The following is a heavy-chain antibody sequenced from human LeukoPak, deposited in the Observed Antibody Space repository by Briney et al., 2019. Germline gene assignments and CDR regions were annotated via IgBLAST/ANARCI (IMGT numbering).Heavy chain of an antibody. V-gene: IGHV4-34*01. CDR2: INHSGST. Sequence: PSETLSLTCAVYGGSFSGYYWSWIRQPPGKGLEWIGEINHSGSTNYNPSLKSRVTISVDTSKNQFSLKLSSVTAADTAVYYCARGLWPASPWDYRGQGTLVTVSS. D-gene: IGHD2-21*01. J-gene: IGHJ4*02. CDR3: ARGLWPASPWDY. CDR1: GGSFSGYY.